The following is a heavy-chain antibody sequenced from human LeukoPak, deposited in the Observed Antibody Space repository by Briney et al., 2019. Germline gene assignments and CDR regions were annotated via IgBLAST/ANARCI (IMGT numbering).Heavy chain of an antibody. Sequence: PGGSLRLSCAACGFTFSSYSMNWVRQAPGKGLEWVSSISSSSSYIYYADSVKGRFTISRDNAKNSLYLQMNSLRAEDTAVYYCARTGALNWNYYYYYYMDVWGKGTTVTVSS. V-gene: IGHV3-21*01. D-gene: IGHD1-1*01. CDR2: ISSSSSYI. CDR3: ARTGALNWNYYYYYYMDV. J-gene: IGHJ6*03. CDR1: GFTFSSYS.